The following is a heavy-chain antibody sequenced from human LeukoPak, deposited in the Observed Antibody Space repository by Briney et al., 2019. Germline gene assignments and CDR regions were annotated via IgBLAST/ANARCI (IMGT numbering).Heavy chain of an antibody. V-gene: IGHV4-34*01. D-gene: IGHD3-3*01. CDR3: ASPDTTLFWSGMWYYGMDV. CDR2: INHSGST. CDR1: GGSFSGYY. Sequence: PSETLSLTCAVYGGSFSGYYWSWIRQPPGKGLEWIGEINHSGSTNYNPSLKSRVTISVDTSKNQFSLKLSSATAADTAVYYCASPDTTLFWSGMWYYGMDVWGQGTTVTVSS. J-gene: IGHJ6*02.